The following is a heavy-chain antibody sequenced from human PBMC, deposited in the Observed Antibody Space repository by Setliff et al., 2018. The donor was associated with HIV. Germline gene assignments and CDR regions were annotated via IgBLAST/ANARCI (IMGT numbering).Heavy chain of an antibody. CDR3: VGGLRSRSQGHFDY. D-gene: IGHD5-12*01. J-gene: IGHJ4*02. CDR1: GGSFSNFF. V-gene: IGHV4-4*09. Sequence: PSETLSLTCTVSGGSFSNFFWNWIRQPPGRGLEWIGYINSSGTTNYNPSLKSRVNISIDTSKNQFSLRLSSVTAADTAVYYCVGGLRSRSQGHFDYWGQGTLVTVSS. CDR2: INSSGTT.